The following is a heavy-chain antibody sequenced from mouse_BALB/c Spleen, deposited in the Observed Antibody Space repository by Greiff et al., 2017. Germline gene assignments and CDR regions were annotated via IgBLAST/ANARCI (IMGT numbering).Heavy chain of an antibody. Sequence: EVQLQESGAELVKPGASVKLSCTASGFNIKDTYMHWVKQRPEQGLEWIGRIDPANGNTKYDPKFQGKATITADTSSNTAYLQLSSLTSEDTAVYYCASWTPMDYWGQGTSVTVSS. CDR2: IDPANGNT. J-gene: IGHJ4*01. V-gene: IGHV14-3*02. CDR3: ASWTPMDY. CDR1: GFNIKDTY.